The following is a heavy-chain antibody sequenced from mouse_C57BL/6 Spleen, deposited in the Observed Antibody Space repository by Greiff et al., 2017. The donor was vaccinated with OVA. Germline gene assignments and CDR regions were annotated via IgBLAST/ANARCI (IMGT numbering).Heavy chain of an antibody. CDR2: ISDGGSYT. D-gene: IGHD1-1*01. CDR1: GFTFSSYA. V-gene: IGHV5-4*03. CDR3: SKVAYYYGSSWFAY. Sequence: EVKLMESGGGLVKPGGSLKLSCAASGFTFSSYAMSWVRQTPEQRLEWVATISDGGSYTYYPDNVKGRFTISRDNAKNNLYLQMSQLTSEDTAMYSCSKVAYYYGSSWFAYWGQGTLVTVSA. J-gene: IGHJ3*01.